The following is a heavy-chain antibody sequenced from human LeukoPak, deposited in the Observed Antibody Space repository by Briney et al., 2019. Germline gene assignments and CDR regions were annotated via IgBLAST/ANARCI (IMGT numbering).Heavy chain of an antibody. V-gene: IGHV4-59*11. CDR1: GGSISSHY. CDR3: ARAGTYGSGSYDRGWFDP. J-gene: IGHJ5*02. CDR2: IYYSGST. Sequence: SSETLSLTCTVSGGSISSHYWSWIRQPPGKGLEWIGYIYYSGSTNYNPSLKSRVTISVDTSKNQFSLKLGSVTAADTAVYYCARAGTYGSGSYDRGWFDPWGQGTLVTVSS. D-gene: IGHD3-10*01.